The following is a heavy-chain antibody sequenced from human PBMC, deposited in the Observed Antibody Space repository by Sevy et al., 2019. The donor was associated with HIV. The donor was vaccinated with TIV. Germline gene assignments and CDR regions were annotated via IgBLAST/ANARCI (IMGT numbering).Heavy chain of an antibody. J-gene: IGHJ4*02. CDR3: AKRMKGGDIVVVVPATAFDF. CDR2: ISSDGSDK. D-gene: IGHD2-15*01. CDR1: GFTFSSYG. V-gene: IGHV3-30*18. Sequence: GGSLRLSCAASGFTFSSYGMHWVRQAPGKGLEWVAVISSDGSDKYFADSVKGRFTISRDNSKNTLYLQMNSLRPEDSAVYFCAKRMKGGDIVVVVPATAFDFWGQGTPGTVS.